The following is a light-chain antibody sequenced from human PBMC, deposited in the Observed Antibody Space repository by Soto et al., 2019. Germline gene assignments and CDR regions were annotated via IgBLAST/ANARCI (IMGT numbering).Light chain of an antibody. CDR3: QQYNSYSPRT. CDR2: DAS. Sequence: IQLTQSPSSLSASVGDRVTITCRASQSISSWLAWYQQKPGKAPKLLIYDASSLESGVPSRFSGSGSGTEFTLTISSLQPDDFATYYCQQYNSYSPRTFGQGTKV. J-gene: IGKJ1*01. CDR1: QSISSW. V-gene: IGKV1-5*01.